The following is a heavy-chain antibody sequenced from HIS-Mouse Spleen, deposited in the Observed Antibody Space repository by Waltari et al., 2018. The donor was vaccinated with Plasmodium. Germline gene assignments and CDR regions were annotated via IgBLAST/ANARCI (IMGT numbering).Heavy chain of an antibody. CDR1: GFTFDDNA. Sequence: EVQLVESGGGLGKPGRSRRLSCAASGFTFDDNAMTWVRQAPGKGLEWVSGISLNSGSIGYADSVKGRFTISRDNAKNSLYLQMNSLRAEDTALYYCAKDRKYSSSRGAFDIWGQGTMVTISS. J-gene: IGHJ3*02. CDR2: ISLNSGSI. D-gene: IGHD6-6*01. V-gene: IGHV3-9*01. CDR3: AKDRKYSSSRGAFDI.